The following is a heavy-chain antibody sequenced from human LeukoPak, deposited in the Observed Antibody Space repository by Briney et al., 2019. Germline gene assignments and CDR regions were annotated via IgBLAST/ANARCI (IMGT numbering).Heavy chain of an antibody. J-gene: IGHJ6*02. Sequence: SETLSLTCAVYGGSFIDYYWNWIRQPPGKGLEWIGEINHSESTNYNPSLKSRVTISVDTSKNQFSLKLSSVTAADTAVYYCARMYSSSWYYYYYGMDVWGQGTTVTVSS. CDR3: ARMYSSSWYYYYYGMDV. V-gene: IGHV4-34*01. CDR2: INHSEST. CDR1: GGSFIDYY. D-gene: IGHD6-13*01.